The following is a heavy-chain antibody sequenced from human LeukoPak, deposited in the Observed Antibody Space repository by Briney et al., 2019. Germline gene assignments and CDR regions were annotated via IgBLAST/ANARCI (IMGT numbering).Heavy chain of an antibody. V-gene: IGHV3-30-3*01. Sequence: GGSLSLSCAASGFTYSSYAMHWVRQAPGKGLEWVAVISYDGSNKCYADSVKGRFTISRDNSKNTLYLQMNSLRAEDTAVYYCAREGDSLKADAFDIWGQGTMVTVSS. CDR3: AREGDSLKADAFDI. J-gene: IGHJ3*02. CDR1: GFTYSSYA. D-gene: IGHD2-15*01. CDR2: ISYDGSNK.